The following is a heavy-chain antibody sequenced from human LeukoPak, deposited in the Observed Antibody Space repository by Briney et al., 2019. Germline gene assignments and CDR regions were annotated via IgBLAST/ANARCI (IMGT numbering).Heavy chain of an antibody. CDR1: GFTFSSYS. J-gene: IGHJ4*02. D-gene: IGHD1-26*01. Sequence: GGSLRLSCAASGFTFSSYSMNWVRQAPGKGLEWVSSISSSSSYIYYADSVKGRFTISRDNAKNSLYLQMNSLRDEDTAVYYCARAWYSWGYYFDYWGQGTLVTVSS. CDR3: ARAWYSWGYYFDY. V-gene: IGHV3-21*01. CDR2: ISSSSSYI.